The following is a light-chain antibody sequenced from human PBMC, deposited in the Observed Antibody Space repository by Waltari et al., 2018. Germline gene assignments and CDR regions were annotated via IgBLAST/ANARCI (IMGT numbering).Light chain of an antibody. CDR2: DAT. Sequence: ETVMTQSPATLSVSPGEGVTVSCRASQDVTNRLAWFQQKPGQAPRLLMFDATTRATDFPGRFSGSGSGTEFTLTISSLQSEDFAVYYCQQYNNWPRTFGQGTKLEI. V-gene: IGKV3-15*01. J-gene: IGKJ2*01. CDR3: QQYNNWPRT. CDR1: QDVTNR.